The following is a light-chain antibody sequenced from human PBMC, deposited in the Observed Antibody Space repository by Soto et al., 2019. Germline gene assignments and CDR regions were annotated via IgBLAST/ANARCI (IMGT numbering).Light chain of an antibody. J-gene: IGKJ2*01. CDR1: QTVASN. V-gene: IGKV3-15*01. Sequence: EIVMTQSPASLSVSPGDGATLSCRASQTVASNLAWYQQKPGQGPRLLIHGASTRAAGVPARFSGSGSGTDFTLTISSLQSEDFALYYCQQYHNWPPQYTFGQGTKLQIK. CDR3: QQYHNWPPQYT. CDR2: GAS.